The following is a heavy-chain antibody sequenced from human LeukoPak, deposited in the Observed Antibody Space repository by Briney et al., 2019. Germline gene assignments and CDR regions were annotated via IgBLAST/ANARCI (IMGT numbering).Heavy chain of an antibody. V-gene: IGHV3-23*01. CDR1: GFTFSTYA. CDR3: AKHRFESGGYHSTD. CDR2: ISGGSGST. J-gene: IGHJ4*02. D-gene: IGHD3-22*01. Sequence: GGSLRLSCAASGFTFSTYAMSWVRQAPGKGLAWVSTISGGSGSTYCADSVKGRFTISRDNSKNTLYLQMNSLRDEDTAVYYCAKHRFESGGYHSTDWGQGTLVTVSS.